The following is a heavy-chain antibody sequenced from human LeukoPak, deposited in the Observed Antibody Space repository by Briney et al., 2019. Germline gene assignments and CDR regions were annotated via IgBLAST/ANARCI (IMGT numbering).Heavy chain of an antibody. J-gene: IGHJ4*02. CDR2: ISYDGSNK. D-gene: IGHD2-2*01. V-gene: IGHV3-30*18. CDR1: GFTFSSYG. Sequence: GGSVRLSCAASGFTFSSYGMHWVRQAPGKGLEWVAVISYDGSNKYYADSVKGRFTISRDNSKNTLYLQMNSLRAEDTAVYYCAKDHPPGLYCSSTSCYETFDYWGQGTLVTVSS. CDR3: AKDHPPGLYCSSTSCYETFDY.